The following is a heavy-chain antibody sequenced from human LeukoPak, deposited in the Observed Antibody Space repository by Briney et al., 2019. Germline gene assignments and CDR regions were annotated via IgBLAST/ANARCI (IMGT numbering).Heavy chain of an antibody. CDR1: GGSISSSSYY. CDR2: IYYSGST. Sequence: SETLSLTCTVSGGSISSSSYYWGWIRQPPGKGLEWIGSIYYSGSTYYNPSLKSRVIISVDTSKDQFSLKLTSVTAADTAVYYCARQGGYSGYDVDYWGQGTLVTVSS. J-gene: IGHJ4*02. D-gene: IGHD5-12*01. CDR3: ARQGGYSGYDVDY. V-gene: IGHV4-39*01.